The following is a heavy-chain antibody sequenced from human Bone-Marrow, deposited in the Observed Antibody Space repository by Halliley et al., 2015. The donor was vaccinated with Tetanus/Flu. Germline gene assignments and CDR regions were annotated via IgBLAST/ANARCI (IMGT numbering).Heavy chain of an antibody. J-gene: IGHJ3*02. CDR3: ARVNAIFGVVILDAFNM. Sequence: SLRLSCAASGFTFSDYGMHWVRQAPGKGLEGVAVIWYDGSNKYYAGSVKGRFTMSRDNSKNTLYLQMNSLRAEDTAVYYCARVNAIFGVVILDAFNMWGQGPIVTLSS. D-gene: IGHD3-3*01. CDR1: GFTFSDYG. CDR2: IWYDGSNK. V-gene: IGHV3-33*01.